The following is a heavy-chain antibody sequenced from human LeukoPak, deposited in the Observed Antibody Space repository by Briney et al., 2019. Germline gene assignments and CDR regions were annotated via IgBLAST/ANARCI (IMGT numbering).Heavy chain of an antibody. D-gene: IGHD1-26*01. CDR2: ISGSGGST. CDR1: GFTFSSYA. J-gene: IGHJ4*02. Sequence: PGGSLRLSCAASGFTFSSYAMSWVRQAPGKGLEWVSAISGSGGSTYYADSVKGRFTISRDNAKNSLYLQMNSLRAEDTALYYCARHWGVGARYFDYWGQGTLVTVSS. V-gene: IGHV3-23*01. CDR3: ARHWGVGARYFDY.